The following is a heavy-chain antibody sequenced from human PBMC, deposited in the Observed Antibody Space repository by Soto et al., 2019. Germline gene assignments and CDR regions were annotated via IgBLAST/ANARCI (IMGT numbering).Heavy chain of an antibody. Sequence: QVQLVQSGAEVKKPGASVKVSCKASGYTFISYDIHWVRQATGQGREWRGWMNPNSGNTGYAQKFXXRVTMTRNTSISTAYMELSSLRSEDTAVYYCARAWGTPRDYWGQGTLVTVSS. D-gene: IGHD3-16*01. J-gene: IGHJ4*02. V-gene: IGHV1-8*01. CDR3: ARAWGTPRDY. CDR1: GYTFISYD. CDR2: MNPNSGNT.